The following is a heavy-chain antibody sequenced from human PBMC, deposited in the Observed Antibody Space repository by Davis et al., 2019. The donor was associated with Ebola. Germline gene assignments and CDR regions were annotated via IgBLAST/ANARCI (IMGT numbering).Heavy chain of an antibody. CDR2: IYRDERT. Sequence: GESLKISCAASGFTFSAYSMNWIRQAPGKGLEWVSVIYRDERTYYADSVKGRFTVSRDNSKNTLYLQMDSLRAEDTAVYYCATLRYFDWLFPNGPDYWGQGTLVTVSS. D-gene: IGHD3-9*01. J-gene: IGHJ4*02. CDR3: ATLRYFDWLFPNGPDY. CDR1: GFTFSAYS. V-gene: IGHV3-53*01.